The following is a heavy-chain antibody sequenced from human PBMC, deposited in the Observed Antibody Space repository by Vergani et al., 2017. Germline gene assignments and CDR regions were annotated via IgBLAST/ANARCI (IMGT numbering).Heavy chain of an antibody. CDR3: TKGSVYYHDSAGHGYDPYTGFDL. V-gene: IGHV3-9*01. CDR1: GFTFDDYT. CDR2: ISWNSGAV. J-gene: IGHJ3*01. Sequence: EVQLVESGGVVVQPGGSLRLSCAASGFTFDDYTMHWVRQGPGKGLEWVSGISWNSGAVDYADSVRGRFTISRDNAKNSLFLEMNSLRFEDTAVYFCTKGSVYYHDSAGHGYDPYTGFDLWGQGTLVTVSS. D-gene: IGHD5-12*01.